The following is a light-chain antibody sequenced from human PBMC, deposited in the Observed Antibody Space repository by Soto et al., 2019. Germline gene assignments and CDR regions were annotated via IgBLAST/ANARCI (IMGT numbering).Light chain of an antibody. CDR2: EVI. CDR3: TSYSITSPYV. V-gene: IGLV2-8*01. CDR1: SSDVGGYEY. J-gene: IGLJ1*01. Sequence: QSVLTQPPSASGSPGQSVTISCTGSSSDVGGYEYVSWYQQHPGKAPKLIIYEVIKRPSGVSDRFSGSKSGNTASLTISGLQVEDEADYYCTSYSITSPYVFGTGTKLTVL.